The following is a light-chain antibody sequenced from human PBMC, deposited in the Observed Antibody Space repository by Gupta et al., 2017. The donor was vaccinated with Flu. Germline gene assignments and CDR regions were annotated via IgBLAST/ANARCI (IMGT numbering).Light chain of an antibody. V-gene: IGLV3-9*01. CDR1: NLGSYK. CDR2: RDH. J-gene: IGLJ2*01. CDR3: QVWGSATAV. Sequence: SYELSQTLSVSVALGQTARSTCGGNNLGSYKVNWYQQKAGQAPVMVMYRDHTRPSGVPDRFSGSNSRNTATLTISRAQAGDEDDYYCQVWGSATAVFGGGTKLTVL.